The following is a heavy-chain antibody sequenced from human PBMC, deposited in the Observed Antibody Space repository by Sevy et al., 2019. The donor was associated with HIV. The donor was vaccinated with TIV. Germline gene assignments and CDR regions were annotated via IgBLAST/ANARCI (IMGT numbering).Heavy chain of an antibody. Sequence: GGSLRLSCVASGFTFNNFWMAWVRQAPGKGLEWFANIKPDGSESNHVGSVKGRFTISRDNAKNSLYLQMNSLTAEDTAVYHCARDVRGGYFDYWGQGTLVTVSS. CDR1: GFTFNNFW. CDR2: IKPDGSES. J-gene: IGHJ4*01. V-gene: IGHV3-7*03. CDR3: ARDVRGGYFDY. D-gene: IGHD3-16*01.